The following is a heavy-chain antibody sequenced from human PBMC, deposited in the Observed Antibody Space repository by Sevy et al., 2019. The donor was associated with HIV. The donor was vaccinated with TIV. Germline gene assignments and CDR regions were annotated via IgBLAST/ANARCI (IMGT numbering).Heavy chain of an antibody. V-gene: IGHV4-30-4*01. Sequence: SETLSPTCTVSGGSISSGDYYWSWIRQPPGKGLEWIGYIYYSGSTYYNPSLKSRVTISVDTSKNQFSLKLSSVTAADAAVYYCAREGSGWVNWFDPWGQGTLVTVSS. D-gene: IGHD6-19*01. CDR3: AREGSGWVNWFDP. CDR1: GGSISSGDYY. CDR2: IYYSGST. J-gene: IGHJ5*02.